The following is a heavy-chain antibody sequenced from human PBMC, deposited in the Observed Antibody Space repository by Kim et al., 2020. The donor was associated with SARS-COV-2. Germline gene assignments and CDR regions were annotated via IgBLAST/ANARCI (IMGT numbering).Heavy chain of an antibody. D-gene: IGHD6-25*01. J-gene: IGHJ4*02. CDR3: ARDRSASFDY. CDR2: MYSGGST. Sequence: GGSLRLSCAASGFTVSSNYMSWVRQAPGKGLEWVSIMYSGGSTFYAESVKGRFTISRDNSKNTLYLQMNSLRAEDTAVYYCARDRSASFDYWGQGTLGTV. V-gene: IGHV3-53*01. CDR1: GFTVSSNY.